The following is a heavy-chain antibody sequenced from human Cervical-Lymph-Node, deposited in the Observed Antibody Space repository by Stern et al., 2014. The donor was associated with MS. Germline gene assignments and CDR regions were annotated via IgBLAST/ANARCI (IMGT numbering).Heavy chain of an antibody. CDR3: VRVHDYSDYFWFDP. D-gene: IGHD5-12*01. CDR2: IYYTGST. Sequence: QVQLQESGPGLVKPSGTLSLTCSVSGASVNSGHYYWTWIRPSAGKGLEWIGYIYYTGSTNYNLSLKSRVTIFADSSKNQFSLRLTSVTAADSAIYYCVRVHDYSDYFWFDPWGQGSLVIVSS. J-gene: IGHJ5*02. V-gene: IGHV4-61*01. CDR1: GASVNSGHYY.